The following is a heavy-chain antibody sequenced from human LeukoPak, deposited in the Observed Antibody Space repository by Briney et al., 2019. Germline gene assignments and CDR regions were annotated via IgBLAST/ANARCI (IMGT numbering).Heavy chain of an antibody. V-gene: IGHV4-34*01. J-gene: IGHJ6*03. Sequence: PSETLSLTCAVYGGSFSGYYWSWIRQPPGKGLEWIGEINHSGSTNYNPSLKSRVTISVDTSKNQFSLKLSSVTAADTAVYYCARVIWSGSPYYYYYYYMDVWGKGTTVTVSS. D-gene: IGHD3-3*01. CDR3: ARVIWSGSPYYYYYYYMDV. CDR2: INHSGST. CDR1: GGSFSGYY.